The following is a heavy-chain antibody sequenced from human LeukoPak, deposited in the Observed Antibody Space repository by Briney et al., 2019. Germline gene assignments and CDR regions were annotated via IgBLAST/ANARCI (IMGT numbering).Heavy chain of an antibody. CDR3: AREGGLMVRGVLRYGMDV. J-gene: IGHJ6*02. Sequence: PSETLSLTCAVSGGSISGGSYYWSWIRQPAGKGREWIGRVYTGGSTNYNPSLKSRATTSVDTSKNQSSLKLSSVPAADTAVYYCAREGGLMVRGVLRYGMDVWGQGTTVTVSS. D-gene: IGHD3-10*01. CDR1: GGSISGGSYY. CDR2: VYTGGST. V-gene: IGHV4-61*02.